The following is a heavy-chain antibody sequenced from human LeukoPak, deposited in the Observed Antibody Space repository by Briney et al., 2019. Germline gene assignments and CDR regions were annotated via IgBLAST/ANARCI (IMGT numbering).Heavy chain of an antibody. Sequence: ASVKVSCKASGYTFTSYAMNWVRQAPGQGLEWMGWIDTNTGNPTYAQGFTGRFVFSLDTSVSTAYLQISSLKAEDTAVYYCASLLPGGSQLVFSYVYWGQGTLVTVSS. CDR1: GYTFTSYA. J-gene: IGHJ4*02. CDR2: IDTNTGNP. CDR3: ASLLPGGSQLVFSYVY. V-gene: IGHV7-4-1*02. D-gene: IGHD6-13*01.